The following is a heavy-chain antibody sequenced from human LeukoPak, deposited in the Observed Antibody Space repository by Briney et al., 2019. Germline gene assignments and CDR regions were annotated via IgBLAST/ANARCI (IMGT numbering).Heavy chain of an antibody. CDR2: IYYSGST. J-gene: IGHJ4*02. Sequence: SQTLSLTCSVSGGSVSSASYYWSWIRQPPGKGLEWIGYIYYSGSTNYNPSLKSRVTISVDTSKNQFSLKLSSVTAADTAVYYCARLDWQQHDYWGQGTLVTVSS. CDR1: GGSVSSASYY. V-gene: IGHV4-61*01. D-gene: IGHD6-13*01. CDR3: ARLDWQQHDY.